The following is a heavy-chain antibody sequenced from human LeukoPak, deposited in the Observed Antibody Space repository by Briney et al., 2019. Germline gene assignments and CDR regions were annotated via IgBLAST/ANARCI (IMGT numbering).Heavy chain of an antibody. J-gene: IGHJ4*02. CDR2: ISYDGSNK. CDR1: GFTFSNAW. V-gene: IGHV3-30*19. Sequence: GGSLRLSCATSGFTFSNAWMNWVRQAPGKGLEWVAVISYDGSNKYYADSVKGRFTISRDNSKNTLYLQTNSLRAEDTAVYYCARELNSYGDDYWGQGTLVTVSS. CDR3: ARELNSYGDDY. D-gene: IGHD5-18*01.